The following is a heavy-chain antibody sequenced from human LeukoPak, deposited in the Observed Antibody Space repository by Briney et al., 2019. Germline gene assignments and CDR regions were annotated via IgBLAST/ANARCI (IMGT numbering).Heavy chain of an antibody. D-gene: IGHD2-15*01. Sequence: SETLSLTCTVSGGSITTSSYYWGWIRQPPGKGLEWIGIIYYSGSPYYNPSLKSRVTIFVDTSKNQFSLKLSSVTAADTAVYYCARHETGSILIPDWGQGTLVTVSS. CDR2: IYYSGSP. CDR1: GGSITTSSYY. CDR3: ARHETGSILIPD. J-gene: IGHJ4*02. V-gene: IGHV4-39*01.